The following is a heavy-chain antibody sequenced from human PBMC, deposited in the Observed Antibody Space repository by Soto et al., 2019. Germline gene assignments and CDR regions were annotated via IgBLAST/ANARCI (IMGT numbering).Heavy chain of an antibody. V-gene: IGHV3-33*01. CDR2: IWYDGSNK. CDR3: ARGLWGMDV. J-gene: IGHJ6*02. D-gene: IGHD2-21*01. CDR1: GFTFSSYG. Sequence: QVQLVESGGGVVQPGRSLRLSCAASGFTFSSYGMHWVRQAPGKGLEWVAVIWYDGSNKYYADSVKGRFTISRENSKNTLYLQMNSLRAEDTAVYYCARGLWGMDVWGQGTTVTVSS.